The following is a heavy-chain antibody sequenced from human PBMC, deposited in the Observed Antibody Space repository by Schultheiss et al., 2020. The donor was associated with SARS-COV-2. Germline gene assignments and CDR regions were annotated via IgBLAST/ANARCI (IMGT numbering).Heavy chain of an antibody. J-gene: IGHJ4*02. V-gene: IGHV4-39*07. Sequence: SETLSLTCTVSGGSISSSSYYWGWIRQPPGKGLEWIGEISLSGSTNYNPSLKSRVTISVDKSKNQFSLKLSSVTAADTAVYYCARGGPGEGSTGAIGDYWGQGTLVTVSS. D-gene: IGHD3-10*01. CDR1: GGSISSSSYY. CDR2: ISLSGST. CDR3: ARGGPGEGSTGAIGDY.